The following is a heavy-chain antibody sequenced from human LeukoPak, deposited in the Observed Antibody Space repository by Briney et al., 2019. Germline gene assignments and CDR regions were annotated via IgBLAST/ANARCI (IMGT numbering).Heavy chain of an antibody. V-gene: IGHV4-4*07. CDR1: GGPISSYY. Sequence: PSETLSLTCTVSGGPISSYYWSWIRQPAGKGLEWIGRIYTSGSTNYNPSLKSRVTISVDKSKNQFSLKLSSVTAADTAVYYCARDGGYSSSWYYRRGAFDIWGQGTMVTVSS. D-gene: IGHD6-13*01. CDR3: ARDGGYSSSWYYRRGAFDI. J-gene: IGHJ3*02. CDR2: IYTSGST.